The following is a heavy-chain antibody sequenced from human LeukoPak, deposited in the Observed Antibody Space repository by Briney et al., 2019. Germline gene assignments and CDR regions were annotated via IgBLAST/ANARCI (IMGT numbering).Heavy chain of an antibody. V-gene: IGHV1-69*05. CDR2: IIPIFGTA. CDR3: AKDRNYDFTVDAFDI. D-gene: IGHD3-3*01. CDR1: GGTFSSYA. J-gene: IGHJ3*02. Sequence: SVKVSCKASGGTFSSYAISWVRQAPGQGLEWMGGIIPIFGTANYAQKFQGRVTMTRNTSISTAYMELSSLRAEDTAVYYCAKDRNYDFTVDAFDIWGQGTMVTVSS.